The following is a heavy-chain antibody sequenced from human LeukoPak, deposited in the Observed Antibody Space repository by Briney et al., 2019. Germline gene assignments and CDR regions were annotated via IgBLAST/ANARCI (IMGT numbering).Heavy chain of an antibody. D-gene: IGHD6-19*01. Sequence: GGSLRLSCTASGFPFNLYAMTWVRQAPGKGLEWVSAITGSGGSTYYADSVKGRFTISRDTSKNTVSLQMNSLRAEDTAVYYCAGDKTTGGWYGFDYWGQGTLVTVSS. CDR3: AGDKTTGGWYGFDY. J-gene: IGHJ4*02. CDR2: ITGSGGST. CDR1: GFPFNLYA. V-gene: IGHV3-23*01.